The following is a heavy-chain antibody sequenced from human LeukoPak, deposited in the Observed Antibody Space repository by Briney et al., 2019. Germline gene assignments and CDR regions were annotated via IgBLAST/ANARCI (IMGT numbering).Heavy chain of an antibody. Sequence: SETLSLTCTVSGGSISSYYWSWIRQPAGKGLESIGHISTSGSTNYNPSLKSRVAMSVDTSKNQFSLKLSSVTAADTAVYYCARVRYSDSSVLTRKRSYYFDYWGQGTLVTVSS. V-gene: IGHV4-4*07. D-gene: IGHD3-22*01. J-gene: IGHJ4*02. CDR2: ISTSGST. CDR3: ARVRYSDSSVLTRKRSYYFDY. CDR1: GGSISSYY.